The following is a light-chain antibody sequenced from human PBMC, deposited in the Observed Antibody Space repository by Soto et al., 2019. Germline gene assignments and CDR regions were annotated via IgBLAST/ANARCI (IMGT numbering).Light chain of an antibody. CDR1: QSVSSSY. Sequence: EIVLTQSPGTLSLSPGERATLSCRASQSVSSSYLAWYQQKPGQAPRLLIYGASSRATGIPDRFSGSGSGTDFTLTISRLEPEDFAVYYCQQYGSSPGWTFGQGTKEDIK. J-gene: IGKJ1*01. CDR2: GAS. V-gene: IGKV3-20*01. CDR3: QQYGSSPGWT.